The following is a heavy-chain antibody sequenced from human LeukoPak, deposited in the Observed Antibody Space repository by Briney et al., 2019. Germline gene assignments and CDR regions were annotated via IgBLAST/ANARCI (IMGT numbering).Heavy chain of an antibody. CDR1: GFTFDDYA. J-gene: IGHJ5*01. V-gene: IGHV3-43*02. D-gene: IGHD1-7*01. CDR2: ISGDGGST. Sequence: PPGGSLRLSCTASGFTFDDYAMHWVRQVPGKGLEWVSLISGDGGSTYYADSVKGRFTISRDNSKNSLYLQMNSLRTEDTALYYCVKDLEANWNYRWFDPWGQGTLVTVSS. CDR3: VKDLEANWNYRWFDP.